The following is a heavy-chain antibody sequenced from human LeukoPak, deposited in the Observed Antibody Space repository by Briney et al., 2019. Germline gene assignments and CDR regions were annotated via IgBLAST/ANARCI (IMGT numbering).Heavy chain of an antibody. J-gene: IGHJ5*02. V-gene: IGHV1-18*01. Sequence: GASAKVSCKASGYTFSTYGITWVREAPGQGPEWLGWISGSTGSTHYAQAVQGRVTMTTDTSTATAYMELRSLRSDDTAVYYCARVGRDCSEINCYWADWFDPWGQGTLVIVSS. CDR2: ISGSTGST. CDR3: ARVGRDCSEINCYWADWFDP. D-gene: IGHD2-21*02. CDR1: GYTFSTYG.